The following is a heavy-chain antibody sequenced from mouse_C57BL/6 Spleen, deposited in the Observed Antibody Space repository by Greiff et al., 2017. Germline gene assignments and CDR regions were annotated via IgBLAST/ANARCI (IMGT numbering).Heavy chain of an antibody. Sequence: VQLQQSGAELVKPGASVKISCKASGYAFSSYWMNWVKQRPGKGLEWIGQIYPGDGDTNYNGQVKGKATLTADKSSSTAYMQLSSLTSEDSAVYFCARSASPNWYFDVWGTGTTVTVAS. CDR1: GYAFSSYW. CDR2: IYPGDGDT. V-gene: IGHV1-80*01. CDR3: ARSASPNWYFDV. J-gene: IGHJ1*03. D-gene: IGHD6-1*01.